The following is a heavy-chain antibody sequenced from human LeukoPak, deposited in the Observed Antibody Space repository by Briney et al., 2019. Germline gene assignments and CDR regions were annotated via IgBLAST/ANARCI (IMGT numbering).Heavy chain of an antibody. CDR2: ISHSGNT. Sequence: SETLSLTCSVSGYSISSGYYWGWIRQSPGKGLEWIGSISHSGNTYYNPSLKSRVTISVFASVDEFSLRLTSVTAADTAVYFCARHTLGYSAYNAGYFDYWGQGSLVTVSS. D-gene: IGHD5-12*01. CDR3: ARHTLGYSAYNAGYFDY. J-gene: IGHJ4*02. V-gene: IGHV4-38-2*02. CDR1: GYSISSGYY.